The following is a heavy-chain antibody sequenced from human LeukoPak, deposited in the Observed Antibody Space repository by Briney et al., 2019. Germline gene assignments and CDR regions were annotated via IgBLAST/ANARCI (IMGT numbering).Heavy chain of an antibody. CDR1: GGSISSHY. CDR2: IYYSGTI. D-gene: IGHD2/OR15-2a*01. CDR3: VAGEEYKSSRFGP. Sequence: PSETLSLTCTVSGGSISSHYWNWIRQTPGKGLEWIGYIYYSGTIKYNPSLESRVSISLDTSKNQFSLKLASVTAADTALYYCVAGEEYKSSRFGPWGQGTLVTVSS. V-gene: IGHV4-59*11. J-gene: IGHJ5*02.